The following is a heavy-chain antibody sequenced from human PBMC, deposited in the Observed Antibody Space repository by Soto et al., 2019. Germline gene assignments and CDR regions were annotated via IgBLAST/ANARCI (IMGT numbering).Heavy chain of an antibody. D-gene: IGHD6-13*01. CDR3: ARGNIAASGTKFDP. CDR1: GDSVTSRSYY. CDR2: IYYSGNI. Sequence: QVQLQESGPGLVKPSETLSLTCTVSGDSVTSRSYYWTWVRQPPGKGLEWIGYIYYSGNINYNPSLNSTLATSVDTSTNQFSLKQTSVTAADTALYYCARGNIAASGTKFDPWGQGILVTVSS. J-gene: IGHJ5*02. V-gene: IGHV4-61*01.